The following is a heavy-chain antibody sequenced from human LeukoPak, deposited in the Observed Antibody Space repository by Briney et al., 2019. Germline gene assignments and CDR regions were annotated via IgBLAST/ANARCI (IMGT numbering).Heavy chain of an antibody. V-gene: IGHV1-8*03. J-gene: IGHJ4*02. CDR1: GYTFTSYA. Sequence: ASVKVSCKASGYTFTSYAINWVRQATGQGLEWMGWMNPNSGNTGYAQKFQGRVTITRNTSISTAYMELSSLRSEDTAVYYCARASIQLWPDYWGQGTLVSVSS. CDR2: MNPNSGNT. CDR3: ARASIQLWPDY. D-gene: IGHD5-18*01.